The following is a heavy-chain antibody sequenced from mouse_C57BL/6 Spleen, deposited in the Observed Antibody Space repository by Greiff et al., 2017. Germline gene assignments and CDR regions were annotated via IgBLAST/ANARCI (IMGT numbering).Heavy chain of an antibody. Sequence: QVHVKQPGAELVKPGASVKLSCKASGYTFTSYWMQWVKQRPGQGLEWIGEIDPSDSYTTYNQKFKGKATLTVDTSSRTAYMQLSSLTSEDSAVYYCANYGSSYDYYAMDYWGQGTSVTVSS. D-gene: IGHD1-1*01. CDR1: GYTFTSYW. J-gene: IGHJ4*01. CDR2: IDPSDSYT. V-gene: IGHV1-50*01. CDR3: ANYGSSYDYYAMDY.